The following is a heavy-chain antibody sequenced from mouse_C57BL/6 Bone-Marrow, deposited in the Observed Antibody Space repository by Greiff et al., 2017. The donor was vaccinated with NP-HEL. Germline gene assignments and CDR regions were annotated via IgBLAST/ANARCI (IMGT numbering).Heavy chain of an antibody. D-gene: IGHD2-1*01. V-gene: IGHV5-6*01. CDR3: ARQDGNIDY. Sequence: EVMLVESGGDLVKPGGSLKLSCAASGFTFSSYGMSWVRQTPDKRLEWVATISSGGSYTYYPDSVKGRFTISRDNAKNTLYLQMSSLKSEDTAMYYCARQDGNIDYWGQGTTLTVSS. CDR2: ISSGGSYT. CDR1: GFTFSSYG. J-gene: IGHJ2*01.